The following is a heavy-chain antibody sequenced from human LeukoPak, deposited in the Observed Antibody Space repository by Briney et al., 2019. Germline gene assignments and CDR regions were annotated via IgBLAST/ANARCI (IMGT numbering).Heavy chain of an antibody. Sequence: SETLSLTCAVYGGSFSGYYWNWIRQPPGKGLEWIGEINHSGSTNYNPSLKGRVTISVDTSKNQFSLKLSSVTAADTAVYYCARGPYYDSSGYFIYWGQGTLVTVSS. V-gene: IGHV4-34*01. CDR2: INHSGST. CDR1: GGSFSGYY. J-gene: IGHJ4*02. CDR3: ARGPYYDSSGYFIY. D-gene: IGHD3-22*01.